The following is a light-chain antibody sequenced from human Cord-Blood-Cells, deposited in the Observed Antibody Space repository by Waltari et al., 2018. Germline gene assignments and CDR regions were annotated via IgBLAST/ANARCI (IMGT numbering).Light chain of an antibody. J-gene: IGLJ1*01. Sequence: QSALTQPASVSGSPGQSITISCTGTSSDVGCYNYVSRYQQHPGKAPKLMIYEVSNRPSGVSNRFSGSKSGNTASLTIAGLQAEDEADYYCSSYTSSSTYGFGTVTKVTVL. CDR3: SSYTSSSTYG. V-gene: IGLV2-14*01. CDR2: EVS. CDR1: SSDVGCYNY.